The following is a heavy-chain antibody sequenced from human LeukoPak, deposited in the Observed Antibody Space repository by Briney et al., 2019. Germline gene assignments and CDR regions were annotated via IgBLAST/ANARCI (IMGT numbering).Heavy chain of an antibody. Sequence: ASVKVSCKASGYTFTSYDINWVRQATGQGLEWMGWMNPNSGNTGYAQKFQGRVTMTRNTSISTAYMELSSLRSEDTAVYYCARNKPPLYMVRGVIIYYYYMDVWGKGTTVTISS. D-gene: IGHD3-10*01. CDR1: GYTFTSYD. CDR3: ARNKPPLYMVRGVIIYYYYMDV. V-gene: IGHV1-8*01. CDR2: MNPNSGNT. J-gene: IGHJ6*03.